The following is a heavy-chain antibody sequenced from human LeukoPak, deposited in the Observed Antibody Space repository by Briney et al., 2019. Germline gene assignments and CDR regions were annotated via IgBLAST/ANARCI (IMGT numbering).Heavy chain of an antibody. D-gene: IGHD6-19*01. CDR2: INHSGST. CDR3: ARVGRSGWLDY. Sequence: SETLSLTCTVSGGSISSYYWSWIRQPPGKGLEWIGEINHSGSTNYNPSLKSRVTISVDTSKNQFSLKLSSVTAADTAVYYCARVGRSGWLDYWGQGTLVTVSS. V-gene: IGHV4-34*01. J-gene: IGHJ4*02. CDR1: GGSISSYY.